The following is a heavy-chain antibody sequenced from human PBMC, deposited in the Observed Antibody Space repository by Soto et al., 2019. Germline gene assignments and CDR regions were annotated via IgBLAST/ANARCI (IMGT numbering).Heavy chain of an antibody. CDR2: IYYSGST. Sequence: SETLSLTCTVSGGSISSGGYYWSWIRQHPGKGLEWIGYIYYSGSTYYNPSLKSRVTISVDTSKNQFSLKLSSVTAADTAVYYCARSVDIVLMVYAIHPRPFDYWGQGTLVTVSS. CDR3: ARSVDIVLMVYAIHPRPFDY. J-gene: IGHJ4*02. D-gene: IGHD2-8*01. V-gene: IGHV4-31*03. CDR1: GGSISSGGYY.